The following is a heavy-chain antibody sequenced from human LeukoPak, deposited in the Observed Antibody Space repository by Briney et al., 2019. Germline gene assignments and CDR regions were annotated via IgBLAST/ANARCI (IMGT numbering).Heavy chain of an antibody. J-gene: IGHJ6*03. CDR1: GGSISSYY. CDR2: IYYSGST. Sequence: SETLSLTCTVSGGSISSYYWSWIRQPPGKGLEWIGYIYYSGSTNYNPSLKSRVTISVDTSKNQFSLKLSSVTAADTAVYYCARVKGACSSTSCYYYYMDVWGKGTTVTVSS. D-gene: IGHD2-2*01. CDR3: ARVKGACSSTSCYYYYMDV. V-gene: IGHV4-59*01.